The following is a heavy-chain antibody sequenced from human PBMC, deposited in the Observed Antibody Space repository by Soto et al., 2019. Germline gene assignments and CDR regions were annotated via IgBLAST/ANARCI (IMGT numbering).Heavy chain of an antibody. CDR2: ITAAGTST. J-gene: IGHJ4*02. CDR3: ARGDPTYFDY. D-gene: IGHD1-26*01. V-gene: IGHV3-74*01. Sequence: GGSLRLSCAASGFTFSPYGMHWVRQAPGEGLVWLSRITAAGTSTSSADSVKGRFTISRDNSKNTLYLQMNSLRVEDTAMYYCARGDPTYFDYWGQGILVTVSS. CDR1: GFTFSPYG.